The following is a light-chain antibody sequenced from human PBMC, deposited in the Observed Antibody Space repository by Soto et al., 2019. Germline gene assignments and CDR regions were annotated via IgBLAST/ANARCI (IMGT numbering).Light chain of an antibody. CDR2: GAS. J-gene: IGKJ1*01. CDR1: QSVSSSD. CDR3: HQYDSSPT. Sequence: EIVLTQSPGTLSLSPGESATLSCKASQSVSSSDLAWYQQKPGQAPRLLIYGASSKATGIPDRFSGSGSGTDFTLSISRLEPEDFAVYFCHQYDSSPTFDQGTKVEIK. V-gene: IGKV3-20*01.